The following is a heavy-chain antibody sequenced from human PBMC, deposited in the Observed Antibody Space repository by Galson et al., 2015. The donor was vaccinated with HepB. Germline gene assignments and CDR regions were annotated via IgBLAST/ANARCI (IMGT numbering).Heavy chain of an antibody. D-gene: IGHD6-13*01. CDR3: AKDKQPKFSGFDP. Sequence: SLRLSCAASGFTFDDYAMHWVRQAPGKGLEWVSGISWNSGSIGYADSVKGRFTISRDNAKNSLYLQMNSLRAEDTALYYCAKDKQPKFSGFDPWGQGTLVTVSS. V-gene: IGHV3-9*01. CDR1: GFTFDDYA. J-gene: IGHJ5*02. CDR2: ISWNSGSI.